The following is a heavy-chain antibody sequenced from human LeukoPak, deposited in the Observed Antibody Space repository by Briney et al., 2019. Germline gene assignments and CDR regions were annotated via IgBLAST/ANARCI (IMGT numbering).Heavy chain of an antibody. Sequence: GGSLRLSCAASGFTFSSYSMNWVRQAPGKGLEWVSSISSSSSYIYYADSVKGRFTISRDNAKNSLYLQMNSLRAEDTAVYYCARDVAQLWFGELSSGFGFDIWGQGTMVTVSS. CDR1: GFTFSSYS. CDR2: ISSSSSYI. CDR3: ARDVAQLWFGELSSGFGFDI. V-gene: IGHV3-21*01. J-gene: IGHJ3*02. D-gene: IGHD3-10*01.